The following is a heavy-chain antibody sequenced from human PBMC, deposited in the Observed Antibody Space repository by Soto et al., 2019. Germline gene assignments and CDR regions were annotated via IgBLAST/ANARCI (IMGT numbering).Heavy chain of an antibody. Sequence: ASVKVSCKASGYTFTDYYIHWVRLAPGQGLDWMGWINPKSGLTSHAQDFRGRVTMTRDTSISTVYMELNRLTSDDRAIYYCARRDRSVSSDYWGQGTQVTVSS. CDR1: GYTFTDYY. J-gene: IGHJ4*02. CDR2: INPKSGLT. V-gene: IGHV1-2*02. CDR3: ARRDRSVSSDY.